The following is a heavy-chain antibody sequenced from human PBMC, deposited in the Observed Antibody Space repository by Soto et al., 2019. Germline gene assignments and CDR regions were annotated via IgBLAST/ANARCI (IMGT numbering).Heavy chain of an antibody. CDR2: ISYDGSNK. Sequence: PGGSLRLSCAASGFTFSSYAMHWVRQAPGKGLEWVAVISYDGSNKYYADSVKGRFTISRDNSENTLYLQMNSLRAEDTAVYYCARLGGYCSSTNCYGYYGMDVWGQGTTVTVS. J-gene: IGHJ6*02. D-gene: IGHD2-2*01. CDR1: GFTFSSYA. CDR3: ARLGGYCSSTNCYGYYGMDV. V-gene: IGHV3-30-3*01.